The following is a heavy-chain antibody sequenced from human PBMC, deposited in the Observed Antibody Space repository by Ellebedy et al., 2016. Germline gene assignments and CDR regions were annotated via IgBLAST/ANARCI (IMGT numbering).Heavy chain of an antibody. D-gene: IGHD3-3*02. Sequence: SETLSLTCTVSGDSITNNYYYCGWVRQPPGKGLEWIGSIHHDGRTYYNPSLKRRVTFSVDASKNQYSLRLRSVTAADTAVYYCATSLAYLAEGLYWGQGILVTVSS. V-gene: IGHV4-39*01. CDR2: IHHDGRT. CDR1: GDSITNNYYY. J-gene: IGHJ4*02. CDR3: ATSLAYLAEGLY.